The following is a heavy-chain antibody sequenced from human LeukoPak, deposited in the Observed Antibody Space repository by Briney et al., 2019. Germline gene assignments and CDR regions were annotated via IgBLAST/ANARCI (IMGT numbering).Heavy chain of an antibody. CDR2: IYSGGST. V-gene: IGHV3-66*01. CDR3: ALGLVTDY. J-gene: IGHJ4*02. CDR1: GFTVSSNF. D-gene: IGHD3-9*01. Sequence: GMSLRLSCAASGFTVSSNFMSWVRQAPGKGLEWVSVIYSGGSTYYADSVKGRFTISRDNSKNTLYLQMNSLRVEDTAVYYCALGLVTDYWGQGTLVTVSS.